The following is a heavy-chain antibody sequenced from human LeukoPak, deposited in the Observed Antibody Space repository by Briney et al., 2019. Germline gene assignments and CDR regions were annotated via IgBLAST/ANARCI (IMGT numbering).Heavy chain of an antibody. J-gene: IGHJ4*02. CDR1: GFTVSSNY. D-gene: IGHD3-22*01. CDR3: ARGRKIVVVMGGFFDY. CDR2: IYSGGST. Sequence: PGGSLRLSYAASGFTVSSNYMSWVRQAPGKGLEWVSVIYSGGSTYYADSVKGRFTISRDNAKNSLYLQMDSLRVEDTAVYYCARGRKIVVVMGGFFDYWGQGTLVTVSS. V-gene: IGHV3-53*01.